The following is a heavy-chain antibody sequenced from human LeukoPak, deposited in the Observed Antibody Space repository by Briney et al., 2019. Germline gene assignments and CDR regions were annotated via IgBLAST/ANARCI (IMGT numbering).Heavy chain of an antibody. V-gene: IGHV3-7*01. J-gene: IGHJ1*01. D-gene: IGHD2-2*01. CDR3: ATLDSTKSVL. CDR2: VKQDGTEK. CDR1: GFRFGRDW. Sequence: GGSLRLTCVASGFRFGRDWISWVRQAPGKGLEWVACVKQDGTEKNYVVSVWGRFTVSVDNGKNSLYPQMNSLRAEDSAKYYCATLDSTKSVLWGRGTAVTVSS.